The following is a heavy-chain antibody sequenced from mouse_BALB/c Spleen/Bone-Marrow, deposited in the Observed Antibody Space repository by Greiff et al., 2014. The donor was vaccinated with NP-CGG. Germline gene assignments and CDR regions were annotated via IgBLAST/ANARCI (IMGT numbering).Heavy chain of an antibody. CDR1: GYTFTSCY. CDR3: ARDTMDY. J-gene: IGHJ4*01. CDR2: IYPGNVNT. Sequence: LVESGPELVKPGASVRISCKASGYTFTSCYIHWVKQRPGQGLEWIGWIYPGNVNTKYNEKFKGKATLTADKSSSTAYMQLSSLTSEDSAVYFCARDTMDYWGQGTSVTVSS. V-gene: IGHV1S56*01.